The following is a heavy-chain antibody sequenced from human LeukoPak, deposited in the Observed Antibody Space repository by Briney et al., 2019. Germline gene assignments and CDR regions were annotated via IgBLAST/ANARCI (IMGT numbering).Heavy chain of an antibody. CDR1: GYTFTSYY. D-gene: IGHD2-8*01. CDR3: ARGPNHYYYMDF. J-gene: IGHJ6*03. V-gene: IGHV1-46*01. Sequence: ASLKVCCKASGYTFTSYYIYWARQAPGQSLEWMGVINPSGGSTNYAQKFQGRVTMTRDKSINTVYMELSGLTSDDTALYYCARGPNHYYYMDFWGTGTTVSVSS. CDR2: INPSGGST.